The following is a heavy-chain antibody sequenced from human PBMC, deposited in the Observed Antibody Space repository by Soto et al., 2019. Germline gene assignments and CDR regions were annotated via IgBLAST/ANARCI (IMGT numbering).Heavy chain of an antibody. D-gene: IGHD6-13*01. J-gene: IGHJ6*02. CDR2: ISGSGGST. CDR3: ATIRMGIAAAGYRFYYGMDV. CDR1: GFTLRSYA. V-gene: IGHV3-23*01. Sequence: RGSLILSCAASGFTLRSYAMSWVRQAPGNGLEWVSAISGSGGSTYYADSVKGRFTISRDNSKNTLYLQMNSLRAEDTAVYYCATIRMGIAAAGYRFYYGMDVWGQGTTVTVSS.